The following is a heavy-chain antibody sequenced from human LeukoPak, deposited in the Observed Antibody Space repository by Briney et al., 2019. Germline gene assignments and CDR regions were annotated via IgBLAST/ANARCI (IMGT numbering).Heavy chain of an antibody. CDR2: INPNSGGT. V-gene: IGHV1-2*06. D-gene: IGHD1-14*01. CDR3: AHGKNRGYYYYYYMDV. CDR1: GYTFTGYY. J-gene: IGHJ6*03. Sequence: ASVKVSCKASGYTFTGYYMHWVRQAPGQGLEWMGRINPNSGGTNYAQKFQGRVTMTRDTSISTAYMELSRLRSDDTAVYYCAHGKNRGYYYYYYMDVWGKGTTVTVSS.